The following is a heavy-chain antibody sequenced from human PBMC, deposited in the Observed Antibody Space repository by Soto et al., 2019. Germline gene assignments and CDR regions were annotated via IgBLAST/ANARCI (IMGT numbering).Heavy chain of an antibody. J-gene: IGHJ6*02. V-gene: IGHV4-4*02. CDR3: ALSGYSNYYGMDV. CDR1: GGSISSSNW. CDR2: IYHSGST. Sequence: PSETLSLTCAVSGGSISSSNWWSWVRQPPGKGLEWIGEIYHSGSTNYNPSLKSRVTISVDKSKNQFSLKLSSVTAADTAVYYCALSGYSNYYGMDVWGQGTTVTVSS. D-gene: IGHD3-22*01.